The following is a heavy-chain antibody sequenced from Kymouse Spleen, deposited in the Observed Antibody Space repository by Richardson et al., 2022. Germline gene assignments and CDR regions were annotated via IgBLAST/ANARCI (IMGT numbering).Heavy chain of an antibody. CDR3: AREGFLEWLLSFDY. D-gene: IGHD3-3*01. J-gene: IGHJ4*02. Sequence: QLQLQESGPGLVKPSETLSLTCTVSGGSISSSSYYWGWIRQPPGKGLEWIGSIYYSGSTYYNPSLKSRVTISVDTSKNQFSLKLSSVTAADTAVYYCAREGFLEWLLSFDYWGQGTLVTVSS. V-gene: IGHV4-39*01. CDR2: IYYSGST. CDR1: GGSISSSSYY.